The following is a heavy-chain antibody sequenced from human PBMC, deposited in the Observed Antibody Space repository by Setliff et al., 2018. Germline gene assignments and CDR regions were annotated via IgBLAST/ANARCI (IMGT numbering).Heavy chain of an antibody. CDR2: VYYSGTA. J-gene: IGHJ4*02. Sequence: SETLSLTCTVSDGSLSTYYWSWIRQPPGKGLEFIGYVYYSGTAYYSPSLRSRLTISVDTSKNQFSLKLRSVTAADTAVYYCARGGTFRYFDFWGQGAPVTVSS. D-gene: IGHD5-12*01. V-gene: IGHV4-59*01. CDR3: ARGGTFRYFDF. CDR1: DGSLSTYY.